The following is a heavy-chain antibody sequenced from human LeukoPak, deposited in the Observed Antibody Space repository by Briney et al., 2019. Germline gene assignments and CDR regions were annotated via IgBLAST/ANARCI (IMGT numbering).Heavy chain of an antibody. CDR2: IYTSGST. Sequence: SETLSLTCTVSGGSISSYYWSWIRQPAGKGLEWIGRIYTSGSTNYNPSLKSRVTMSVDTSKNQFSLKLTSVTAADTAVYYCARVGSVVVVGGSSNWFDPWGQGTLVTVSS. V-gene: IGHV4-4*07. D-gene: IGHD2-15*01. J-gene: IGHJ5*02. CDR1: GGSISSYY. CDR3: ARVGSVVVVGGSSNWFDP.